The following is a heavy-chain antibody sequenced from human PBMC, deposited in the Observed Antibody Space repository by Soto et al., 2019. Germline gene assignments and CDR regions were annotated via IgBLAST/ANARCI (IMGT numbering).Heavy chain of an antibody. Sequence: QLQLQESGPGLVKPSETLSLTCTVSGGSISSSSYYWGWIRQPPGKGLEWIGSIYYSGSTCYNPSLKSRVTISVDTSKNQFSLKLSSVTAADTAVYYCASQASPYYYYGMDVWGQGTTVTVSS. CDR1: GGSISSSSYY. J-gene: IGHJ6*02. CDR3: ASQASPYYYYGMDV. CDR2: IYYSGST. V-gene: IGHV4-39*01.